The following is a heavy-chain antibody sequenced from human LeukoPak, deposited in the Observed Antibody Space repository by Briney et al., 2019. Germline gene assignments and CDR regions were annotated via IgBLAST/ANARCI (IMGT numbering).Heavy chain of an antibody. CDR3: VFEGRADAFDI. Sequence: GRSLRLSCAASGFTFSSYGMHWVRQAPGKGLEWVAVISYDGSNKYYADSVKGRFTISRDNSKNTLYLQMNSLRAEDTAVYYCVFEGRADAFDIWGQGTMVTVSS. V-gene: IGHV3-30*03. D-gene: IGHD3-10*01. CDR2: ISYDGSNK. J-gene: IGHJ3*02. CDR1: GFTFSSYG.